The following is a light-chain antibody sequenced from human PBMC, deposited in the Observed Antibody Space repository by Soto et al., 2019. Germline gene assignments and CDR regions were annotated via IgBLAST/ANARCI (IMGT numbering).Light chain of an antibody. V-gene: IGLV2-14*01. Sequence: QSALTQPASVSGSPGQSITISCTGTSGDVGGYNYVSWYHQHPGKAPKLMIYEVSNRPSGVSNRFSGSKSGKTASLTISGLQAEDEGDYYCSSYTGSSTLLFGGGTKVTVL. CDR1: SGDVGGYNY. J-gene: IGLJ2*01. CDR3: SSYTGSSTLL. CDR2: EVS.